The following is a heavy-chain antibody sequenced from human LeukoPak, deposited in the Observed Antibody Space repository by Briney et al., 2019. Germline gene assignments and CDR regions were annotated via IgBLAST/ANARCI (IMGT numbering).Heavy chain of an antibody. CDR3: ARQGDYDYVWGSYRYAGVLDY. CDR1: GGSFSGYY. J-gene: IGHJ4*02. D-gene: IGHD3-16*02. Sequence: SETLSLTCAVYGGSFSGYYWSWIRQPPGKGLEWIGEINHSGSTNYNPSLKSRVTISVDTSKNQFSLKLSSVTAADTAVYYCARQGDYDYVWGSYRYAGVLDYWGQGTLVTVSS. V-gene: IGHV4-34*01. CDR2: INHSGST.